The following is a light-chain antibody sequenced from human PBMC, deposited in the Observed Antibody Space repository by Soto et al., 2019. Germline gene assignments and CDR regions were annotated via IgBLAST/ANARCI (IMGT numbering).Light chain of an antibody. CDR1: QNIRNW. Sequence: DIQMTNSPSTVSASVGDSVTITCRASQNIRNWLAWYQQKPGKAPNPLIYGASSLKSGVPARFSGSGSGTEFTLTISSLQPDDFATYYCQQYNTYSTFGQGTRLEIK. CDR3: QQYNTYST. CDR2: GAS. V-gene: IGKV1-5*01. J-gene: IGKJ5*01.